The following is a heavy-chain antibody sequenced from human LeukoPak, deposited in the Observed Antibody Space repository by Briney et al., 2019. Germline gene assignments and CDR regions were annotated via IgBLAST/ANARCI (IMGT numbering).Heavy chain of an antibody. CDR2: IYYSGST. CDR1: GGSISSYY. J-gene: IGHJ4*02. D-gene: IGHD1-26*01. Sequence: PSETLSLTCTVSGGSISSYYWSWIRQPPGKGLEWIGYIYYSGSTNYNPSLKSRVTISIDTSKDQFSLRLNSVTAADTAMYYCAKSGGYGLIDYWGQGTLVTVSS. V-gene: IGHV4-59*08. CDR3: AKSGGYGLIDY.